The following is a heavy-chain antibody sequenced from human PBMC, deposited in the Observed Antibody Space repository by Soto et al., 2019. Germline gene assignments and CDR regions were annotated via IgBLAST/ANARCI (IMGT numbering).Heavy chain of an antibody. Sequence: QVQLQQWGAGLLKPSETLSLTCAVYCGSFSGYYWSWIRQPPGKGLEWIGEINHSGSTNYNPSLXSXVLXSVDTSKNQFSLKLSSVTAADTAVYYCARTSRFDCWGQGTLVTVSS. CDR1: CGSFSGYY. CDR3: ARTSRFDC. D-gene: IGHD6-6*01. V-gene: IGHV4-34*01. CDR2: INHSGST. J-gene: IGHJ4*02.